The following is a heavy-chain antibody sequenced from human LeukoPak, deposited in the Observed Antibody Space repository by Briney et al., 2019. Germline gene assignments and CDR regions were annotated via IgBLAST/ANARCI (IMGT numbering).Heavy chain of an antibody. CDR2: IDPSDSYT. CDR1: GFIFTNYW. CDR3: ANYYDILTGYYN. Sequence: GGSLRLSCAASGFIFTNYWMTWVRRAPGKGLEWMGRIDPSDSYTNYSPSFQGHVTISADKSISTAYLQWSSLKASDTAMYYCANYYDILTGYYNWGQGTLVTVSS. D-gene: IGHD3-9*01. V-gene: IGHV5-10-1*01. J-gene: IGHJ4*02.